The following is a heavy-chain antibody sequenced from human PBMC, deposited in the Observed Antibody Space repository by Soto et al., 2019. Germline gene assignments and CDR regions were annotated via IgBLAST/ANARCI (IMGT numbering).Heavy chain of an antibody. CDR3: AREGYYYGSGSYSPPRYYGMDV. J-gene: IGHJ6*02. Sequence: QIQLVQSGAEVKKAGASVKVSCKASGYTFTNYGISWVRQALGQGLEWMGWISAYNDNTNYAQKVQGRVTLTTDTSTRTAYMELRSLTSDDTAVYYCAREGYYYGSGSYSPPRYYGMDVWGQGTTVTVFS. CDR2: ISAYNDNT. V-gene: IGHV1-18*01. CDR1: GYTFTNYG. D-gene: IGHD3-10*01.